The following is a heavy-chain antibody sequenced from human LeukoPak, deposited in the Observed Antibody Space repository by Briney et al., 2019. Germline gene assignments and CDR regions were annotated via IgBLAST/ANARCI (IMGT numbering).Heavy chain of an antibody. D-gene: IGHD6-19*01. CDR1: GGSLTSYY. CDR2: IYYSGST. J-gene: IGHJ6*02. CDR3: ARDVQQWLVTYYYYGMDV. Sequence: SETLSLTCTVSGGSLTSYYWSWIRQPPGKGLEWIGYIYYSGSTNYNPSLKSRVTISVDTSKNQFSLKLSSVTAADTAVYYCARDVQQWLVTYYYYGMDVWGQGTTVTVSS. V-gene: IGHV4-59*12.